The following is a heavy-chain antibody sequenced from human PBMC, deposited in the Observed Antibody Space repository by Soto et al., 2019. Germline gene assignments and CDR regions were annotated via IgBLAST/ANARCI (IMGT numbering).Heavy chain of an antibody. CDR3: AREGGCSGGSCYRGFDP. CDR1: GFTFSSYG. J-gene: IGHJ5*02. CDR2: IWYDGSNK. D-gene: IGHD2-15*01. Sequence: QVQLVESGGGVVQPGRSLRLSCAASGFTFSSYGMHWVRQAPGKGLEWVAVIWYDGSNKYYADSVKGRFTISRDNSKNTLYLQMNSLRAEDTAVYYCAREGGCSGGSCYRGFDPWGQGTLVTVSS. V-gene: IGHV3-33*01.